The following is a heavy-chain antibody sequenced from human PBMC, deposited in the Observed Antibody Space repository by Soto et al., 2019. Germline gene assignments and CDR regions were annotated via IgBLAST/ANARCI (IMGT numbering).Heavy chain of an antibody. V-gene: IGHV3-21*01. J-gene: IGHJ6*02. CDR3: ARVSRRYCGGTSCSLDV. Sequence: EVQLVESGGGLVKPGGSLRLSCAASGFTFNSYSMNWVRQAPGKGLEWVSSISSSSSYIFYADSVKGRFTISRDSAKKSLYLQMNSLRTEDTAVCYCARVSRRYCGGTSCSLDVWGQGTTVTVSS. CDR1: GFTFNSYS. D-gene: IGHD2-2*01. CDR2: ISSSSSYI.